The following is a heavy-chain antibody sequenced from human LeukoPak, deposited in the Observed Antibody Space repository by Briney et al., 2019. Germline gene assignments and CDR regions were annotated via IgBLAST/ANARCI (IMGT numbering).Heavy chain of an antibody. Sequence: EASVKVSCKASGYSFSDYAIQWVRQAPGQGLEWMGWINAGNGKTKYSQNFQGRGTITRDRSASTAYMELSSLRSEDTSTYYCARGRWTATETTYYLDYWGQGTLVTVSS. V-gene: IGHV1-3*01. CDR1: GYSFSDYA. CDR2: INAGNGKT. D-gene: IGHD4-17*01. J-gene: IGHJ4*02. CDR3: ARGRWTATETTYYLDY.